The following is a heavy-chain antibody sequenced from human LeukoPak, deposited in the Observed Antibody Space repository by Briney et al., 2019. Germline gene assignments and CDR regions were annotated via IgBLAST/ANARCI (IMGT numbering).Heavy chain of an antibody. CDR2: IYPGDSDT. J-gene: IGHJ4*02. CDR3: ARDYYDSSGYHSWPLGY. CDR1: GYSFTSYW. D-gene: IGHD3-22*01. V-gene: IGHV5-51*01. Sequence: GESLKISCKGSGYSFTSYWIGWVRQMPGKGLEWMGIIYPGDSDTRYSPSFQGQVTISADKSISTAYLQWSSLKASDTAMYYCARDYYDSSGYHSWPLGYWGQGTLVTVSS.